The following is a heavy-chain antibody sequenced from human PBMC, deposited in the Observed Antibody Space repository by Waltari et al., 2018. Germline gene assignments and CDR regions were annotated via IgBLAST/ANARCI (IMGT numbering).Heavy chain of an antibody. CDR2: ISSRCSTI. CDR1: GFTFSDYY. CDR3: ARESPWNYATPDY. D-gene: IGHD1-7*01. V-gene: IGHV3-11*04. J-gene: IGHJ4*02. Sequence: QVQLVESGGGLVKPGGSLRLSCAASGFTFSDYYMSWIRQAPGKGVGLVSYISSRCSTIYLADSVKGPFTISRDNAKNSLYLQINSLRAEDTAVYYCARESPWNYATPDYWGQGTLVTVSS.